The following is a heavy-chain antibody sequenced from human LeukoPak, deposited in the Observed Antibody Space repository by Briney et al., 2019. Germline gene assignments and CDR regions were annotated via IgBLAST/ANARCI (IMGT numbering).Heavy chain of an antibody. CDR1: GYTFTGYY. V-gene: IGHV1-18*04. J-gene: IGHJ4*02. CDR2: ISAYNGNT. CDR3: ARANGVGATPFGN. Sequence: ASVKVSCKASGYTFTGYYMHWVRQAPGQGLEWMGWISAYNGNTNYAQKLQGRVTMTTDTSTSTAYMELRSLRSDDTAVYYCARANGVGATPFGNWGQGTLVTVSS. D-gene: IGHD1-26*01.